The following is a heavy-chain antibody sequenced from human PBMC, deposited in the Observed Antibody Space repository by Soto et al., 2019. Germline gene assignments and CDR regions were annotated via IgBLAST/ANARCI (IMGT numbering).Heavy chain of an antibody. CDR3: TRGIPDTAMATEIDY. D-gene: IGHD5-18*01. J-gene: IGHJ4*02. CDR1: GGSFSGYY. V-gene: IGHV4-34*01. Sequence: SETLSLTCAVYGGSFSGYYWSWIRQPPGKGLEWIGEINHSGSTNYNPSLKSRVTISVDTSKNQFSLKLSSVTAADTAVYYCTRGIPDTAMATEIDYWGQGTLVTVSS. CDR2: INHSGST.